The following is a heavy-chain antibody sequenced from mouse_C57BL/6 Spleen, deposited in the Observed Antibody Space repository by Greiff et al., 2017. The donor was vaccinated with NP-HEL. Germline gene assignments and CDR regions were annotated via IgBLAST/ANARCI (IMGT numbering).Heavy chain of an antibody. CDR2: ISSGSSTI. CDR1: GFTFSDYG. V-gene: IGHV5-17*01. Sequence: EVKVVESGGGLVKPGGSLKLSCAASGFTFSDYGMHWVRQAPEKGLEWVAYISSGSSTIYYADTVKGRFTISRDNAKNTLFLQMTSLRSEDTAMYYCARRVYYGSSDAMDYWGQGTSVTVSS. D-gene: IGHD1-1*01. J-gene: IGHJ4*01. CDR3: ARRVYYGSSDAMDY.